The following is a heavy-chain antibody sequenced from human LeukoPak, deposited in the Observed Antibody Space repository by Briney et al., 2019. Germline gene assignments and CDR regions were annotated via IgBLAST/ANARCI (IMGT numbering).Heavy chain of an antibody. Sequence: ASVKVSWKASGYTLTNYDINWVRQATGQGLEWMGWLNPNNGKTGYAQKFQGRVTITRDTSISTAYMELSSLRSEDTAVYYCARGRRDIVVVPAGLYYYYYMDVWGKGTTVTVSS. CDR1: GYTLTNYD. J-gene: IGHJ6*03. D-gene: IGHD2-2*01. CDR3: ARGRRDIVVVPAGLYYYYYMDV. CDR2: LNPNNGKT. V-gene: IGHV1-8*03.